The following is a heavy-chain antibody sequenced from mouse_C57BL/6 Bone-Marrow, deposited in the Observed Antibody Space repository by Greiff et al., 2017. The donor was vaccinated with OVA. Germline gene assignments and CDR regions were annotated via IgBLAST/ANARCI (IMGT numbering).Heavy chain of an antibody. CDR3: ARKTAQAKGNYFDY. D-gene: IGHD3-2*02. Sequence: VQLVESGPGLVAPSQSLSITCTVSGFSLTSYAISWVRQPPGKGLEWLGVIWTGGGTHYNSALNSRLSISKDNSKSQVFVKMNSLQTDDTARYYWARKTAQAKGNYFDYWGQGTTLTVSS. J-gene: IGHJ2*01. V-gene: IGHV2-9-1*01. CDR1: GFSLTSYA. CDR2: IWTGGGT.